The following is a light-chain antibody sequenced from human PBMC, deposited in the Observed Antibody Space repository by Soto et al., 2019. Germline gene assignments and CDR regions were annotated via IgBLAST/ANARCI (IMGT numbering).Light chain of an antibody. CDR2: EVS. Sequence: QSVLTQPPSASGSPGQSVTISCTGTSSDVGGYNYVSWYQQHPGKAPKLMIYEVSKRPSGVPVRFSGSKSGNTASLTVSGLQAEDEADYYCSSYAGSYTHYVFGTGTKVTVL. CDR3: SSYAGSYTHYV. CDR1: SSDVGGYNY. J-gene: IGLJ1*01. V-gene: IGLV2-8*01.